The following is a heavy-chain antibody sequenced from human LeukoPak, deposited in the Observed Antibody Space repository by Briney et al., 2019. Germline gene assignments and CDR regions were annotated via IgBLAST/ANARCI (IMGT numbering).Heavy chain of an antibody. CDR3: ARVGSYYYGSGGPDY. CDR2: IYHGGST. Sequence: PSETLSLTCTVSNYSISSGYYWGWIRQSPGKGLEWIGSIYHGGSTYYNPSLRGRVIVSVDTSKNQFSLKLSSVTAADTAVYYCARVGSYYYGSGGPDYWGQGTLVTVSS. V-gene: IGHV4-38-2*02. CDR1: NYSISSGYY. J-gene: IGHJ4*02. D-gene: IGHD3-10*01.